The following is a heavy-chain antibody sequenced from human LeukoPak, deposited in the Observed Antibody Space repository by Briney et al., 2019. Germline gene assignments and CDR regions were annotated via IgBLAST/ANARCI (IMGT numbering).Heavy chain of an antibody. CDR3: ARDRHDSSGAFDY. J-gene: IGHJ4*02. D-gene: IGHD3-22*01. CDR2: MNPNSGNT. V-gene: IGHV1-8*01. CDR1: GYTFTSYD. Sequence: ASVKVSCEASGYTFTSYDINWVRQATGQRLEWMGWMNPNSGNTGYAQKFQGRVTMTRNTSISTAYMELSSLRPEDTAVYYCARDRHDSSGAFDYWGQGTLVTVSS.